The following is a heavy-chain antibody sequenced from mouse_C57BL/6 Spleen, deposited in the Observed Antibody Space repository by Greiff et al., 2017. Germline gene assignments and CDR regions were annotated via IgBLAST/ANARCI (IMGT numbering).Heavy chain of an antibody. D-gene: IGHD1-1*01. Sequence: QVQLQQSGAELVKPGASVTISCKASGYAFSRYWMNWVKQRPGKGLEWIGQIYPGDGDTNYNGKFKGKATLTADKSSSTAYMQLSSLTSEDSAVYFCARRSGNYGSSYAMDYWGQGTSVTVSS. CDR1: GYAFSRYW. CDR3: ARRSGNYGSSYAMDY. V-gene: IGHV1-80*01. J-gene: IGHJ4*01. CDR2: IYPGDGDT.